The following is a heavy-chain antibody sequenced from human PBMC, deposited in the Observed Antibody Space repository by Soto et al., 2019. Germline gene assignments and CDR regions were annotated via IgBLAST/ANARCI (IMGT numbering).Heavy chain of an antibody. V-gene: IGHV3-11*01. J-gene: IGHJ4*02. Sequence: QVQLVESGGGLVKPGGSLRLSCAASGFTFSDYYMSWIRQAPGKGLEWVSYISSSGSTIYYADSVKGRFTISRDNAKNSLYLQMNSLGAEDTAGYYCAGAGSPMVRGDSGLIDYWGQGTLVTVSS. CDR1: GFTFSDYY. D-gene: IGHD3-10*01. CDR3: AGAGSPMVRGDSGLIDY. CDR2: ISSSGSTI.